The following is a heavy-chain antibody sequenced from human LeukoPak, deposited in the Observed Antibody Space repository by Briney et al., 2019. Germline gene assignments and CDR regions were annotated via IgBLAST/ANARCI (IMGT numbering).Heavy chain of an antibody. CDR1: GFTFSSYG. V-gene: IGHV3-30*02. CDR3: AKKKSIAAELDP. J-gene: IGHJ5*02. Sequence: PGGSLRLSCAASGFTFSSYGMHWVRQAPGKGLEWVAFIRYDGSNKYYADSVKGRFTISRDNSKNTLYLQMNSLRAEDTAVYYCAKKKSIAAELDPWGQGTLVTVSS. D-gene: IGHD6-25*01. CDR2: IRYDGSNK.